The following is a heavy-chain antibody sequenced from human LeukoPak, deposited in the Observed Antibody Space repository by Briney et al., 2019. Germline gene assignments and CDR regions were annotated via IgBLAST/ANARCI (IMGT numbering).Heavy chain of an antibody. CDR2: MNPNSGNT. Sequence: ASVKVSCKASGYTSTSYDINWVRQATGQGLEWMGWMNPNSGNTGYAQKFQGRVTMTRNTSISTAYMELSSLRSEDTAVYYCARGPPGGYYYYYGMDVWGQGTTVTVSS. CDR1: GYTSTSYD. D-gene: IGHD4-23*01. V-gene: IGHV1-8*01. J-gene: IGHJ6*02. CDR3: ARGPPGGYYYYYGMDV.